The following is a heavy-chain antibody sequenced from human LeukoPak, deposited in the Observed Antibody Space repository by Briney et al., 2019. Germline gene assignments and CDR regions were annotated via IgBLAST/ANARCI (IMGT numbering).Heavy chain of an antibody. Sequence: PGGSLRLSCAASGFTFANYAMSWVRQAPGKGLEWVSSIDSSGNTIYYADSVKGRFTISRDNAKNSLYLQMNSLRAEDTAVYYCARNGYFDYWGQGTLVTVSS. J-gene: IGHJ4*02. D-gene: IGHD1-14*01. CDR1: GFTFANYA. CDR3: ARNGYFDY. CDR2: IDSSGNTI. V-gene: IGHV3-48*03.